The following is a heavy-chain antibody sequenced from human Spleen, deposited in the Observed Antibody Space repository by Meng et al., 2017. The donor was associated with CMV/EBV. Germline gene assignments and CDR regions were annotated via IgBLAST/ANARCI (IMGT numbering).Heavy chain of an antibody. CDR2: ISYDGSNK. CDR3: AKPSPDCSGGGCYLDY. D-gene: IGHD2-15*01. V-gene: IGHV3-30*18. Sequence: GESLKISCAASGFTVNRNYMSWVRQTPGKGLEWVAVISYDGSNKYYTDSVKGRFTISRDNSKNTLYLQMNSLRTEDTAVYYCAKPSPDCSGGGCYLDYWGQGTLVTVSS. J-gene: IGHJ4*02. CDR1: GFTVNRNY.